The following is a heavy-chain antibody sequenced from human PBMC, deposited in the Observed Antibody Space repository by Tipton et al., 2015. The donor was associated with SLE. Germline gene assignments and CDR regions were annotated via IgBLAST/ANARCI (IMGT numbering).Heavy chain of an antibody. Sequence: TLSLTCAVSGDSINSGDYSWSWIRQPPGKGLEWIGYIFRSGNAYYNPPLNSRVTISLDMSRNQFPLRLKSVTAADTALYYCVRGEADVSHIWGPGALVTVSS. D-gene: IGHD2-21*01. CDR1: GDSINSGDYS. CDR3: VRGEADVSHI. J-gene: IGHJ4*02. V-gene: IGHV4-30-2*01. CDR2: IFRSGNA.